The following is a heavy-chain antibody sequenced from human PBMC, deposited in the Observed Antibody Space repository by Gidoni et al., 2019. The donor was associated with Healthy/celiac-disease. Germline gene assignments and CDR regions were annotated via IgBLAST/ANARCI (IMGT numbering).Heavy chain of an antibody. CDR1: GFTFRSYA. V-gene: IGHV3-23*01. D-gene: IGHD1-26*01. CDR2: ISGSGGST. CDR3: AKLSNWVGATFPAYYFDY. J-gene: IGHJ4*02. Sequence: EVQLLEYGGGLVQPGGSLRLSCAASGFTFRSYAWSWVRQAPGKGLEWVSAISGSGGSTYYADSVKGRFTISRDNSKNTLYLQMNSLRAEDTAVYYCAKLSNWVGATFPAYYFDYWGQGTLVTVSS.